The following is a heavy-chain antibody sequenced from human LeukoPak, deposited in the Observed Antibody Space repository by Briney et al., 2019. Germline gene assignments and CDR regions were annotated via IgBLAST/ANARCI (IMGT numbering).Heavy chain of an antibody. CDR2: VSGSGAHT. CDR3: AKDSSGWYKTFDY. CDR1: GFTFSSYA. Sequence: GGSLRLSCAASGFTFSSYAMTWVRQAPGKGLQWVSAVSGSGAHTYYADSVKGRFTISRDNSKNTLYLQMNSLRVEDTAVYYCAKDSSGWYKTFDYWGQGTLVTVSS. D-gene: IGHD6-19*01. V-gene: IGHV3-23*01. J-gene: IGHJ4*02.